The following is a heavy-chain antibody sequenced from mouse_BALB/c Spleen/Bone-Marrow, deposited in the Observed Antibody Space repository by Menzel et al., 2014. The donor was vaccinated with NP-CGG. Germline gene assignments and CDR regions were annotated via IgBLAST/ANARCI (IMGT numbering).Heavy chain of an antibody. CDR3: ARDKGRVFFDY. V-gene: IGHV7-3*02. J-gene: IGHJ2*01. CDR1: GFTFTDYY. CDR2: IRNKANGYTT. Sequence: EVQLQQSGGGLVQPGGSLRLSCATSGFTFTDYYMNWVRQPPGKALEWLGFIRNKANGYTTEYSASVKSRFTISRDNSQIIPYLQMNALRVDDSATYYCARDKGRVFFDYWGQGTTLTVSS.